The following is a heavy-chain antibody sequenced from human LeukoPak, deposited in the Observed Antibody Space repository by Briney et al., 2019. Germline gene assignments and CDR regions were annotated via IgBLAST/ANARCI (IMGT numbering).Heavy chain of an antibody. CDR3: AKGSYYDSSGSFYFDY. CDR2: ISGSGDNT. J-gene: IGHJ4*02. Sequence: GKSLRLSCAASGFTFSGFGMHWVRQAPGKGLEWVSGISGSGDNTYYADSVKGRFTISRDNSKNTLYVQVNSLGTEDTAAYYCAKGSYYDSSGSFYFDYWGQGTLVTVSS. V-gene: IGHV3-23*01. D-gene: IGHD3-22*01. CDR1: GFTFSGFG.